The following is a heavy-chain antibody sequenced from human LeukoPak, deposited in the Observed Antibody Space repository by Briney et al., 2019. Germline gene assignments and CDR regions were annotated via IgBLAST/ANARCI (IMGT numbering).Heavy chain of an antibody. CDR2: TKQDGSEK. V-gene: IGHV3-7*01. J-gene: IGHJ4*02. D-gene: IGHD6-13*01. CDR3: ARGAAGFDY. Sequence: GGSLRLSCAASELTSSTSWMSWVRQAPGKGLEWVAQTKQDGSEKYYVDSVKGRFTISRDNAKNTLYLQMNSLRAEDTAVYYCARGAAGFDYWGQGTLVTVSS. CDR1: ELTSSTSW.